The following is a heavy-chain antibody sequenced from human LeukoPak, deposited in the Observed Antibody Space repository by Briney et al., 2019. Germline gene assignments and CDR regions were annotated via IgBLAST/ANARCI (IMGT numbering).Heavy chain of an antibody. CDR3: ARDTKTIAVPLSP. CDR2: ISSSSSYI. V-gene: IGHV3-21*01. J-gene: IGHJ5*02. D-gene: IGHD6-19*01. CDR1: GFTFSSYS. Sequence: GGSLRLSCAASGFTFSSYSMDWVRQAPGKGLEWVSSISSSSSYIYYADSVKGRFTISRDNAKNSLYLQMNSLRAEDTAVYYCARDTKTIAVPLSPWGQGTLVTVSS.